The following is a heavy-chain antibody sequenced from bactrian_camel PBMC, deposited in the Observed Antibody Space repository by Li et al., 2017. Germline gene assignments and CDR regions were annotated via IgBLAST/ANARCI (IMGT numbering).Heavy chain of an antibody. CDR2: IDSDGRT. Sequence: HVQLVESGGGSVQAGGSLRLSCVASVYTGGRYMAWFRQAPGKEREGVATIDSDGRTTYAESVKGRFTISQDNAKNTLYLQLKNLTTEDTVMYYSAKDVTRDLSRVARGQGTQVTVS. CDR1: VYTGGRY. CDR3: AKDVTRDLSRVA. J-gene: IGHJ4*01. D-gene: IGHD7*01. V-gene: IGHV3S55*01.